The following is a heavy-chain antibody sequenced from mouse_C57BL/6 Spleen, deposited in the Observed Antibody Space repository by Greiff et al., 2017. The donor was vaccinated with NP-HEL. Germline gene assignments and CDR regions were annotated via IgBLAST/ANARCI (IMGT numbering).Heavy chain of an antibody. V-gene: IGHV1-55*01. J-gene: IGHJ4*01. CDR3: ARGYYYGSSHYYAMDY. CDR2: IYPGSGST. CDR1: GYTFTSYW. D-gene: IGHD1-1*01. Sequence: VQLQQPGAELVKPGASVKMSCKASGYTFTSYWITWVKQRPGQGLEWIGDIYPGSGSTNYNEKFKSKATLTVDTSSSTAYMQLSSLTSEDSAVYYCARGYYYGSSHYYAMDYWGQGTSVTVSS.